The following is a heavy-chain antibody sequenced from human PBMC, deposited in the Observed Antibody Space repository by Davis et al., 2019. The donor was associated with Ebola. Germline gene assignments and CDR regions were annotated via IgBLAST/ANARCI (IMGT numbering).Heavy chain of an antibody. J-gene: IGHJ6*02. D-gene: IGHD3-3*01. CDR3: AREPIFGVVTYYYYGMDV. CDR2: INHSGST. CDR1: GGSFSGYY. Sequence: SETLSLTCAVYGGSFSGYYWSWIRQPPGKGLEWIGEINHSGSTNYNPSLKSRVTISVDTSKNQFSLKLSSVTAADTAVYYCAREPIFGVVTYYYYGMDVWGQGTTVTVSS. V-gene: IGHV4-34*01.